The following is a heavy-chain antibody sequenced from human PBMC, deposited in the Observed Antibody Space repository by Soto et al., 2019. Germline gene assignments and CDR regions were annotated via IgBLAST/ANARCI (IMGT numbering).Heavy chain of an antibody. D-gene: IGHD6-13*01. J-gene: IGHJ6*03. CDR1: GAFIRSGGYY. Sequence: PSETLSLTCTVSGAFIRSGGYYWGWIRQPPGKGLEWIGSIYYSGSTYYNPSLKSRVTISVDTSKNQFSLKLSSVTAADTAVYYCARGRIARYYYYMDVWGKGTTVTVSS. V-gene: IGHV4-39*07. CDR2: IYYSGST. CDR3: ARGRIARYYYYMDV.